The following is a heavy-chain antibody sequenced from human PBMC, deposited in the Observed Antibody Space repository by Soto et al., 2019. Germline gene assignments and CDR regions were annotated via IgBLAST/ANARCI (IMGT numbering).Heavy chain of an antibody. V-gene: IGHV3-74*01. J-gene: IGHJ4*02. CDR3: VRDFGGNRDY. CDR2: INEDGSRI. D-gene: IGHD2-15*01. CDR1: GFTVTNYW. Sequence: EVHLVESGGGLVQPGGSLRLSCAASGFTVTNYWMHWVRQAPGKGLVWVSRINEDGSRIDHADSVRGRFTISRDSARNTLYLQMNSLRVDETAVYYCVRDFGGNRDYWGQGTLVTVSS.